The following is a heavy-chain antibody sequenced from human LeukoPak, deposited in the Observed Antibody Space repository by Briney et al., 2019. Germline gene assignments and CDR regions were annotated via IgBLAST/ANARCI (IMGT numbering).Heavy chain of an antibody. CDR3: ARGGVGMATYPYAFDI. CDR1: GYSISSGYY. CDR2: IYHSGST. D-gene: IGHD5-24*01. V-gene: IGHV4-38-2*02. J-gene: IGHJ3*02. Sequence: SETLSLTCTVSGYSISSGYYWGWIRQPPGKGLEWIGSIYHSGSTYYNPSLKSRVTISVDTSKNQFSLKLSSVTAADTAVYYCARGGVGMATYPYAFDIWGQGTMVTVSS.